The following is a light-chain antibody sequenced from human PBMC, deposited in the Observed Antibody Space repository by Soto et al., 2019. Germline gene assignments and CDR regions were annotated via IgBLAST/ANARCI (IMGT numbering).Light chain of an antibody. CDR2: EVN. Sequence: QPVLTQPASVSGSPGQSITISCTGTSSNVGSYKLVSWYQQHPGKAPKLMIFEVNKRPSGVSNRFSGSKSGNTASLTISGLKVEDEADYYCCSYGGRHTYVFGTGTKLTVL. J-gene: IGLJ1*01. CDR3: CSYGGRHTYV. CDR1: SSNVGSYKL. V-gene: IGLV2-23*02.